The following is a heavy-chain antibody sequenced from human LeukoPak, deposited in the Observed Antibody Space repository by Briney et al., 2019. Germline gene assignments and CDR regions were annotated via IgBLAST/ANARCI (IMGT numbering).Heavy chain of an antibody. J-gene: IGHJ6*03. V-gene: IGHV4-59*11. Sequence: ASETLSLTCTVSGGSISSHYWSWIRQPPGKGLEWIGYIYYSGSTNYNPSLKSRVTISVDTSKNQFSLKLSSVTAADTAVYYCARGGEGYYYCMDVWGKGTTVTVSS. CDR3: ARGGEGYYYCMDV. CDR1: GGSISSHY. CDR2: IYYSGST.